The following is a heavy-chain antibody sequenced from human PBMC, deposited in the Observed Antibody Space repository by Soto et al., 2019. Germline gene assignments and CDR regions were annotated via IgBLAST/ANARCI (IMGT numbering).Heavy chain of an antibody. CDR3: ARGTYGMDV. CDR2: IGASGSPI. CDR1: GFSVSDYY. Sequence: PGGSLRLSCAASGFSVSDYYMSWIRRATGKGLELVSYIGASGSPIYFGDSVKGRFYISRDNTNNSLYLQMNSLRPDDTAVYYCARGTYGMDVWGQGTTVIVSS. V-gene: IGHV3-11*01. D-gene: IGHD3-10*01. J-gene: IGHJ6*02.